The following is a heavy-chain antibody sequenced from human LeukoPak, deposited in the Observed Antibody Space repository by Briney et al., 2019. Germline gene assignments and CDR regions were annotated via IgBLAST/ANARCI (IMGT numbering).Heavy chain of an antibody. CDR3: ATAPPANGDS. CDR1: GFIFDTHT. V-gene: IGHV3-23*01. J-gene: IGHJ4*02. CDR2: VSGSGGST. Sequence: GGSLRLSCTGSGFIFDTHTLTWVRQAPGKGLEWVSAVSGSGGSTYYADSVKGRFTISRDNSKNTLYLQMNSLRVEDTAVYYCATAPPANGDSWGQGTLVTVSS.